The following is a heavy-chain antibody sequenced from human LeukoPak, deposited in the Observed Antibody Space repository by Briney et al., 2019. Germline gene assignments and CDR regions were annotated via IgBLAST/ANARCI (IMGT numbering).Heavy chain of an antibody. Sequence: SETLSLTCAVSGGSFSGYYWCWIRQPPGKGLELIGEVNDSGSINYNPSLRSRVTISVDVSKTRFSLKLSSVTAADTAVYYCARQLFWSGYYTGVWANGTTVTVSS. CDR2: VNDSGSI. CDR1: GGSFSGYY. J-gene: IGHJ6*03. D-gene: IGHD3-3*01. CDR3: ARQLFWSGYYTGV. V-gene: IGHV4-34*01.